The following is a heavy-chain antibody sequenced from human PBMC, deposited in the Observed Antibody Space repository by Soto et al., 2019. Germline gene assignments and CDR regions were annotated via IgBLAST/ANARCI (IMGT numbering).Heavy chain of an antibody. J-gene: IGHJ6*02. CDR3: ARGGISPGGSGYYYYYYGMDV. Sequence: PSETLSLTCTVSGGSISSGDYYWSWIRQPPGKGLEWIGYIYYSGSTYYNPSLKSRVTISVDTSKNQFSLKLSSVTAADTAVYYCARGGISPGGSGYYYYYYGMDVWGQGTTVTVSS. V-gene: IGHV4-30-4*01. CDR2: IYYSGST. D-gene: IGHD3-22*01. CDR1: GGSISSGDYY.